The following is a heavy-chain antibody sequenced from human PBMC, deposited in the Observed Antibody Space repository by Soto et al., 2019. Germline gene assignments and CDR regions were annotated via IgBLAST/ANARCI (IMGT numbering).Heavy chain of an antibody. CDR1: GFTFSSYS. D-gene: IGHD3-22*01. CDR2: ISSSSSYI. Sequence: GGSLRLSCAASGFTFSSYSMNWVRQAPGRGLEWVSSISSSSSYIYYADSVKGRFTISRDNAKNSLYLQMNSLRAEDTAVYYCARFTMIMAFDIWGQGTMVTVSS. V-gene: IGHV3-21*01. J-gene: IGHJ3*02. CDR3: ARFTMIMAFDI.